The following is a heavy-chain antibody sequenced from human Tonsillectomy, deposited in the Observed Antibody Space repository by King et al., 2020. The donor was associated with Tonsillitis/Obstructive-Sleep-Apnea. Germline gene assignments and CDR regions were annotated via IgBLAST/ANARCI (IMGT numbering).Heavy chain of an antibody. V-gene: IGHV4-59*01. Sequence: QLQESGPGLVKPSETLSLTCTVSGGSINNYYWSWIRQPPGKGLEWIGYIYYSGTTSSHPSLKRRDTISVDTSKNQFSLKLRSVTAADTAMYYCARICGGDCSGFDIWGQGTMVTVSS. J-gene: IGHJ3*02. CDR3: ARICGGDCSGFDI. CDR2: IYYSGTT. D-gene: IGHD2-21*01. CDR1: GGSINNYY.